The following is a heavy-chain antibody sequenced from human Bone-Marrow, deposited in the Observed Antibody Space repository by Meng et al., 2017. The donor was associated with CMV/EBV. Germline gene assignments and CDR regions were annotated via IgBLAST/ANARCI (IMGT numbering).Heavy chain of an antibody. CDR1: GGTFSNNG. CDR2: IIPIIGIA. CDR3: ARDLDIAVANHFAY. D-gene: IGHD6-19*01. J-gene: IGHJ4*02. Sequence: SVKVSCKASGGTFSNNGFSWVRQAPGQGLEWMGGIIPIIGIANYTQKFQGRVTITADKSTTTVYMEPSSLRSEDTAVYYCARDLDIAVANHFAYWGQGTRVTVSS. V-gene: IGHV1-69*10.